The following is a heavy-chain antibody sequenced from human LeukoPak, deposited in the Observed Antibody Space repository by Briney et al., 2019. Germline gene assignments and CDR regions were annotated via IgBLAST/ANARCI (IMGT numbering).Heavy chain of an antibody. J-gene: IGHJ5*02. D-gene: IGHD5-24*01. V-gene: IGHV4-59*12. CDR3: ARLGGDGYRGWWFDP. Sequence: PSETLSLTCAVYGGSFSGYYWSWIRQPPGKGLQWIGYYYYTGSTNYNTSLESRVTISLDTSKNQFSLKLSSVTAADTAIYYRARLGGDGYRGWWFDPWGQGTLVTVSS. CDR1: GGSFSGYY. CDR2: YYYTGST.